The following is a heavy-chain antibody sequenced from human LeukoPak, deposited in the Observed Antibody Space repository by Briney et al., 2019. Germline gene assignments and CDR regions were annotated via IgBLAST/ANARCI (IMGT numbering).Heavy chain of an antibody. CDR1: GFTFSSYG. V-gene: IGHV3-23*01. Sequence: PGGSLRLSCAASGFTFSSYGMSWVRQAPGKGLEWVSAISGSGGSTYYADSVKGRFTISRDNSKNTLYLQMNSLRAEDTAVYYCAKTTFYYGSGSYYNGSDAFDIWGQGTMVTVSS. J-gene: IGHJ3*02. D-gene: IGHD3-10*01. CDR2: ISGSGGST. CDR3: AKTTFYYGSGSYYNGSDAFDI.